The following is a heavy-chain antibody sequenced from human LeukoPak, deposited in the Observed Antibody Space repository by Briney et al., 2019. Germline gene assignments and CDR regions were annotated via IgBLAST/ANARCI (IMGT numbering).Heavy chain of an antibody. CDR1: GGSFSGYY. CDR3: ARRGPVVVPAAIRWFDP. V-gene: IGHV4-34*01. J-gene: IGHJ5*02. CDR2: INHSGST. D-gene: IGHD2-2*01. Sequence: SETLSLTCAVYGGSFSGYYWSWIRQPPGKGLEWIGEINHSGSTNYNPSLKSRVTISVDTSKNQFSLKLSSVTAADTAVYYCARRGPVVVPAAIRWFDPWGQGTLVTVSS.